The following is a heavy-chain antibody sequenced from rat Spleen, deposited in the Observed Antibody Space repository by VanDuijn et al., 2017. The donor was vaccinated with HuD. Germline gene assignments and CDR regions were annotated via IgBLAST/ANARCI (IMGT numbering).Heavy chain of an antibody. J-gene: IGHJ2*01. CDR3: VRHGYTRYYFDY. Sequence: EVQLVESGGGLVQPGRSLKLSCVASGFTFNNYGMAWVRQVPTKGLEWVTTISSDGGRNFYRDSVKGRFTISRDNAKSTLSLQMDSLRSEDTATYYCVRHGYTRYYFDYWGQGVMVTVSS. D-gene: IGHD1-9*01. V-gene: IGHV5-29*01. CDR1: GFTFNNYG. CDR2: ISSDGGRN.